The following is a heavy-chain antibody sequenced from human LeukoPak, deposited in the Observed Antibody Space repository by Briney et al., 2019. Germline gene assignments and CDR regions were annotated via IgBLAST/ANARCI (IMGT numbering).Heavy chain of an antibody. CDR2: ISGSSGNT. J-gene: IGHJ2*01. D-gene: IGHD6-19*01. V-gene: IGHV3-23*01. CDR3: AKDILTVAGTVLWYFDL. CDR1: GFTFSSYA. Sequence: PGGSLRLSCAASGFTFSSYAMSWVRQAPGKGLEWVSGISGSSGNTYYADSVRGRFTISRDNSKNTLYLQMNSLRAEDTAVYYCAKDILTVAGTVLWYFDLWGRGTLVTVSS.